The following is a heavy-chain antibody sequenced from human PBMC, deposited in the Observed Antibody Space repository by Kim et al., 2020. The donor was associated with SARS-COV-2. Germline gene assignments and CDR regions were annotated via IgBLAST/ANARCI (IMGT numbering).Heavy chain of an antibody. D-gene: IGHD5-12*01. J-gene: IGHJ6*02. V-gene: IGHV4-59*01. CDR3: ARAIVATTFYYYYGMDV. Sequence: LKSRVTISVDTSKNQFSLKLSSVTAADTAVYYCARAIVATTFYYYYGMDVWGQGTTVTVSS.